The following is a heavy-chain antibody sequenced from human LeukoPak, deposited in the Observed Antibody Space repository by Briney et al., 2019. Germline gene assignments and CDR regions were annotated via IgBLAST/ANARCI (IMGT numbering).Heavy chain of an antibody. CDR1: VGSISSSSYY. J-gene: IGHJ4*02. CDR2: IYNSGST. CDR3: ARRSRPYGSGSDY. V-gene: IGHV4-39*01. D-gene: IGHD3-10*01. Sequence: NPSETLSLTCTVSVGSISSSSYYWGWIRQTPGKGLEWIGSIYNSGSTYYNPSLKSRVTISADTSKSQFSLKLSSVTAADTAVYYCARRSRPYGSGSDYWGQGTLVTVSS.